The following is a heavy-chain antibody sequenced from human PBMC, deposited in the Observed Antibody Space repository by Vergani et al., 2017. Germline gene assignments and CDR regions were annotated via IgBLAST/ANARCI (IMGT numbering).Heavy chain of an antibody. D-gene: IGHD4-17*01. CDR2: ISTHNGNT. V-gene: IGHV1-18*01. Sequence: QLHLVQSGAEVKKPGASVKVSCKASGYTFTSYSISWVRQAPGQGLEWMGWISTHNGNTNYAQKLQGRVTMTTDTSTSTAYMELRSLRYDDTAVYFCARGREILRATFDYWGQGTLVTVSS. J-gene: IGHJ4*02. CDR3: ARGREILRATFDY. CDR1: GYTFTSYS.